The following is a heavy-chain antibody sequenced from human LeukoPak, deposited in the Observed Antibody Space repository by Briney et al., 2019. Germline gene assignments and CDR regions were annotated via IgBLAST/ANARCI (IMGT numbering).Heavy chain of an antibody. CDR1: GGTFSSYA. V-gene: IGHV1-69*06. J-gene: IGHJ4*02. Sequence: GASVKVSCKASGGTFSSYAISWVRQAPGQGLEWMGGIIPIFGTANYAQKFQGRVTITADKSTSTAYMELNSLRAEDTAVYYCAKDLGSGSYPEYWGQGTLVTVSS. D-gene: IGHD3-10*01. CDR2: IIPIFGTA. CDR3: AKDLGSGSYPEY.